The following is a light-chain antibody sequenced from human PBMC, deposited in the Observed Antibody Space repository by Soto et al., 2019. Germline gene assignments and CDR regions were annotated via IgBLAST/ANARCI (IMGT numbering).Light chain of an antibody. CDR1: SSDVGGFNY. CDR2: EVR. V-gene: IGLV2-14*01. CDR3: QAYDYSLTASV. J-gene: IGLJ3*02. Sequence: QSALTQPASVSGSLGQSITISCTGTSSDVGGFNYVSWYQQHPGKAPKLMIYEVRNRPSGVPERFSGSKSGTSASLAITGLQAEDEADYYCQAYDYSLTASVFGGGTKLTVL.